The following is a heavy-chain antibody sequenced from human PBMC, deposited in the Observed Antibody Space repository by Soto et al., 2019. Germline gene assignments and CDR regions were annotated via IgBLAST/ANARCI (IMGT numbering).Heavy chain of an antibody. CDR1: GYAFSNND. Sequence: QVQLVQSGAEVKEPGASVKVSRQASGYAFSNNDISWVRHVPGQGLEWMGWMNPNSGNGGYAQKFQGRVTMTRDTSTSTAYMELSSLASDDTAIYYCARMATSGTLNWFDPWGQGTLVTVSS. CDR3: ARMATSGTLNWFDP. J-gene: IGHJ5*02. CDR2: MNPNSGNG. V-gene: IGHV1-8*01.